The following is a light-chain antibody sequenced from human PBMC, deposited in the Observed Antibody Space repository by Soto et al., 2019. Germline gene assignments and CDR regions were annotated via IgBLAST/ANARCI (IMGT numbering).Light chain of an antibody. CDR3: CSYTSTSTWV. CDR1: SSDVGGYNY. CDR2: DVT. Sequence: QSALTQPASVSGSPGQSITISCTGTSSDVGGYNYVSWYQQHPGKAPKLMIYDVTNRPSGVSNRFSGSKSGNTASLTISGLQAEDEADYYCCSYTSTSTWVFGGGTKVTAL. J-gene: IGLJ2*01. V-gene: IGLV2-14*01.